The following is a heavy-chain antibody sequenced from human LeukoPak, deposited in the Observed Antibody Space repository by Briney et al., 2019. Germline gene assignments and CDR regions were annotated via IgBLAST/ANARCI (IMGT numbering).Heavy chain of an antibody. CDR3: VRDLQTSPVEFDY. Sequence: QTGGSLRLSCEVSGFALRSYWMHWVRQAPGKGLVWVSRINSVGTSTSYADSVKGRFTISRDNAKNTLYLQMNSLRAEDTAVYYCVRDLQTSPVEFDYWGQGTLVTVSS. CDR2: INSVGTST. D-gene: IGHD5-24*01. J-gene: IGHJ4*02. V-gene: IGHV3-74*01. CDR1: GFALRSYW.